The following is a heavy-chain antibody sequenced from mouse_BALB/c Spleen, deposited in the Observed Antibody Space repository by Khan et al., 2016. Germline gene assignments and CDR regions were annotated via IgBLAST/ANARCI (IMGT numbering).Heavy chain of an antibody. CDR1: GFTFSDYY. CDR2: ISDGGSYT. Sequence: EVELVESGGGLVKPGGSLTLSCAASGFTFSDYYMYWVRQTPEKRLEWVATISDGGSYTYYPDSVKGRFTISRDNAKNNLYLQMSSLKSEDTAMYYCARDDRWFAYWGQGTLVTVSA. CDR3: ARDDRWFAY. D-gene: IGHD2-14*01. V-gene: IGHV5-4*02. J-gene: IGHJ3*01.